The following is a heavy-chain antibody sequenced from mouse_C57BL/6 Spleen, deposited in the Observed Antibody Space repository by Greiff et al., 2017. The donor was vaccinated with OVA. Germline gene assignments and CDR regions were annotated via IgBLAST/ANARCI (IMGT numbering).Heavy chain of an antibody. Sequence: VQLQQSGAELVRPGTSVKMSCKASGYTFTNYWIGWAKQRPGHGLEWIGDIYPGGGYTNYNEKFKGKATLTADKSSSTAYMQFSSLTSEDSAIYYCARGDYGSSYAYWGQGTLVTVSA. CDR2: IYPGGGYT. J-gene: IGHJ3*01. CDR1: GYTFTNYW. CDR3: ARGDYGSSYAY. V-gene: IGHV1-63*01. D-gene: IGHD1-1*01.